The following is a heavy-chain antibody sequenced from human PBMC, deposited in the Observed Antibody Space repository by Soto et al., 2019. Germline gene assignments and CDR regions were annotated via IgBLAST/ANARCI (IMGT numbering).Heavy chain of an antibody. J-gene: IGHJ6*02. Sequence: ASVKVSRKASGCTFSSYAISWVRQAPGQGLEWMGGIIPIFGTANYAQKFQGRVTITADESTSTAYMELSSLRSEDTAVYYCARDGLAKQLPAYYYYGMDVWGQGTTVTVSS. CDR2: IIPIFGTA. CDR3: ARDGLAKQLPAYYYYGMDV. V-gene: IGHV1-69*13. CDR1: GCTFSSYA. D-gene: IGHD6-6*01.